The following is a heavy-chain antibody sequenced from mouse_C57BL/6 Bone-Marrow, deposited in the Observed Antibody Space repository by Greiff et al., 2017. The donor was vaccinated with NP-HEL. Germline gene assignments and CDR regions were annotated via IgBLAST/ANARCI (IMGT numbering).Heavy chain of an antibody. V-gene: IGHV1-69*01. CDR2: IDPSDSYT. D-gene: IGHD1-1*01. CDR1: GYTFTSYW. Sequence: QVQLQQSGAELVMPGASVKLSCKASGYTFTSYWMHWVKQRPGQGLEWIGEIDPSDSYTNYNQKFKGKSTLTVDKSSSTAYMQLSSLTSEDSAVYYCARLRITTVVANWYFDVWGTGTTVTVSS. CDR3: ARLRITTVVANWYFDV. J-gene: IGHJ1*03.